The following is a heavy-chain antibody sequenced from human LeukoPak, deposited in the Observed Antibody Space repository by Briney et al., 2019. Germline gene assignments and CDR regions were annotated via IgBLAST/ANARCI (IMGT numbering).Heavy chain of an antibody. CDR1: GFTFSSYE. Sequence: GGSLRLSCAASGFTFSSYEMNWVRQAPGKGLEWVSYISNSGTAIYYADSVKGRFTISRDNAKSSLYLQMNSLRAEDTAVYYCARAGYSMDTEYFQHWGQGTLVTVSS. J-gene: IGHJ1*01. CDR2: ISNSGTAI. D-gene: IGHD5-18*01. V-gene: IGHV3-48*03. CDR3: ARAGYSMDTEYFQH.